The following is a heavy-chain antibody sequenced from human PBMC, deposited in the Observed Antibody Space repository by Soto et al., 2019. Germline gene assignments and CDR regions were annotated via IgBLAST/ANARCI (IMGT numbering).Heavy chain of an antibody. J-gene: IGHJ5*02. CDR3: ARSVSARYFDWLLYDRGWFDP. V-gene: IGHV3-66*01. Sequence: GGSLRLSCAASGFTVSSNYMSWVRQAPGKGLEWVSVIYSGGSTYYADSVKGRFTISRDNSKNTLYLQMNSLRAEDPAVYYCARSVSARYFDWLLYDRGWFDPWGQGTLVTVSS. D-gene: IGHD3-9*01. CDR1: GFTVSSNY. CDR2: IYSGGST.